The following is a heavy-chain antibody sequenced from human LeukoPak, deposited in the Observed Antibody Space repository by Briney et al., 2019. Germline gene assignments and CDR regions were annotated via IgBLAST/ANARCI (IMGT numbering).Heavy chain of an antibody. D-gene: IGHD3-22*01. CDR1: GYTFTSYA. CDR3: ASYGYYYDSSGYYFDY. Sequence: ASVKVSCKASGYTFTSYAMNWVRQAPGQGLEWMGGIIPIFGTANYAQKFQGRVTITADESTSTAYMELSSLRSEDTAVYYCASYGYYYDSSGYYFDYWGQGTLVTVSS. CDR2: IIPIFGTA. V-gene: IGHV1-69*13. J-gene: IGHJ4*02.